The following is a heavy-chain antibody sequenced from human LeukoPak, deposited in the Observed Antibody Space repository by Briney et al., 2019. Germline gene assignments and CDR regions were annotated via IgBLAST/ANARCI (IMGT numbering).Heavy chain of an antibody. D-gene: IGHD5-24*01. CDR2: IYHSGIT. CDR1: GGSISSGGYY. Sequence: NPSETLSLTCTVSGGSISSGGYYWSWIWQPPGKGLEWIGYIYHSGITYSNPSLKSRLTISVDTSKNQFSLKLGSVTAADTAVYYCARLKNYPSKEFDPRGQGTLVTVSS. J-gene: IGHJ5*02. CDR3: ARLKNYPSKEFDP. V-gene: IGHV4-30-2*01.